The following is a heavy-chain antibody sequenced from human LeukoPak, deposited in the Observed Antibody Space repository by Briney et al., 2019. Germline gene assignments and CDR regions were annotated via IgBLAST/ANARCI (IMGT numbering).Heavy chain of an antibody. CDR3: ARQGYGSGSSGIYNWFDP. Sequence: GASVKVSCKASGGTFSSYAISWVRQAPGQGLEWMGGIIPIFGTANYAQKFQGRVTITADKSTSTAYMELSSLRSEDTAVYYCARQGYGSGSSGIYNWFDPWGQETLVTVSS. CDR1: GGTFSSYA. CDR2: IIPIFGTA. V-gene: IGHV1-69*06. J-gene: IGHJ5*02. D-gene: IGHD3-10*01.